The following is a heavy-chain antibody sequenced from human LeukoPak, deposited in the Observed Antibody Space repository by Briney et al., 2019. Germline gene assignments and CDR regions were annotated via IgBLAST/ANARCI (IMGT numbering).Heavy chain of an antibody. Sequence: ASVKVSCKASGYTFTSYDISWVRQAPGQGLEWMGWISAYNGNTNYAQKLQGRVTMTTDTSTSTAYMELRSLRSDDSAVSFCARVPIPPYSSSWYQPFDYWGQGTLVTVSS. CDR3: ARVPIPPYSSSWYQPFDY. J-gene: IGHJ4*02. D-gene: IGHD6-13*01. CDR2: ISAYNGNT. CDR1: GYTFTSYD. V-gene: IGHV1-18*01.